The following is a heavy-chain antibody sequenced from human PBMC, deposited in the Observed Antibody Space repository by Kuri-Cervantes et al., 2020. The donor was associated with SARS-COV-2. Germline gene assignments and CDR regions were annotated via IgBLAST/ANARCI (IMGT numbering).Heavy chain of an antibody. J-gene: IGHJ6*02. CDR1: GGTFSSYA. V-gene: IGHV1-69*05. CDR2: IIPIFGTA. CDR3: ARDPEYFSDTKSLGMDV. D-gene: IGHD3-22*01. Sequence: SVKVSCKASGGTFSSYAISWVRQAPGQGLEWMGGIIPIFGTANYAQKFQGRVAMTTDTSTTTAYMELRSLRSDDTAVYYCARDPEYFSDTKSLGMDVWGQGTTVTVSS.